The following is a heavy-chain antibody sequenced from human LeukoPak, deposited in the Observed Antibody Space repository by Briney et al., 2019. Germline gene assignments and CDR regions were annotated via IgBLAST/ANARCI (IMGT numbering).Heavy chain of an antibody. Sequence: SETLSLTCTVSGYSIRIGYYWGWIRQPPGKGLEWIGSIYHSGSTYYNPSLKSRVTISVDTSKNQFSLKLSSVTAADTAVYYCAGNYYGSGSYYSEDRYWGQGTLVTVSS. CDR3: AGNYYGSGSYYSEDRY. CDR2: IYHSGST. CDR1: GYSIRIGYY. V-gene: IGHV4-38-2*02. J-gene: IGHJ4*02. D-gene: IGHD3-10*01.